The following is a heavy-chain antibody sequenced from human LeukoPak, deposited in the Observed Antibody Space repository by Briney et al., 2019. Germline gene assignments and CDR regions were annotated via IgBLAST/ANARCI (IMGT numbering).Heavy chain of an antibody. J-gene: IGHJ4*02. Sequence: PSETLSLTCAVYGGSFSGYYWSWIRQPPGKGLEWIGEINHSGSTNYNPSLKSRVTISVDTSKNQFSLKLSSVTAADTAVYYCARSGEDSSGYYPFDYWGQGTLVTVSS. CDR1: GGSFSGYY. D-gene: IGHD3-22*01. V-gene: IGHV4-34*01. CDR2: INHSGST. CDR3: ARSGEDSSGYYPFDY.